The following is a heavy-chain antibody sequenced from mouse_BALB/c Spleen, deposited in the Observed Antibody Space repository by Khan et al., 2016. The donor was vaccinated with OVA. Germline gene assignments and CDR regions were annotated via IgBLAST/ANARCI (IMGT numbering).Heavy chain of an antibody. CDR1: GYTFTSYT. CDR2: INPSNGYT. J-gene: IGHJ3*01. Sequence: QVQLKQSGAELARPGASVKMSCKASGYTFTSYTIHWIKERPGQGLEWIGNINPSNGYTNYNQKFKDKATLTTDKSSKTAYLQLSSLTSDDSAVYNCVRDGSYHRNDGWFAYWGQGTLVTVSA. V-gene: IGHV1-4*01. CDR3: VRDGSYHRNDGWFAY. D-gene: IGHD2-14*01.